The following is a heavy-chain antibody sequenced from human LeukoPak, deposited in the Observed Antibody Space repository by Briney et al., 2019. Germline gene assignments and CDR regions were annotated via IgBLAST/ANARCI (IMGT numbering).Heavy chain of an antibody. CDR3: AKEGVTRYMDV. CDR2: INSDGSST. Sequence: GGSLRLSCAASGFTFSSYDMSWVRQAPGKGLVWVSRINSDGSSTSYADSVKGRFTISRDNAKNTLYLQMNSLRAEDTALYYCAKEGVTRYMDVWGKGTTVTISS. CDR1: GFTFSSYD. D-gene: IGHD3-3*01. J-gene: IGHJ6*03. V-gene: IGHV3-74*01.